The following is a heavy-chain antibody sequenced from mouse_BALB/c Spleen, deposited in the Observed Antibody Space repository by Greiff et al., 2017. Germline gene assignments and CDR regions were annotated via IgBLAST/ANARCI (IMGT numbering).Heavy chain of an antibody. CDR2: ISYDGSN. V-gene: IGHV3-6*02. J-gene: IGHJ4*01. CDR3: ARVDGP. D-gene: IGHD1-2*01. Sequence: EESGPGLVKPSQSLSLTCSVTGYSITSGYYWNWIRQFPGNKLEWMGYISYDGSNNYNPSLKNRISITRDTSKNQFFLKLNSVTTEDTATYYCARVDGPWGQGTSVTVSS. CDR1: GYSITSGYY.